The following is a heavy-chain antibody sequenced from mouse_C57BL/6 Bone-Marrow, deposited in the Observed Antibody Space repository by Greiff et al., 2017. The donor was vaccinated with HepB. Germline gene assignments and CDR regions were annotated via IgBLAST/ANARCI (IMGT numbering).Heavy chain of an antibody. CDR3: ATNSLSRHY. CDR2: IDPSDSYT. J-gene: IGHJ2*01. CDR1: GYTFTSYW. V-gene: IGHV1-59*01. Sequence: VQLQQPGAELVRPGTSVKLSCKASGYTFTSYWMHWVKQRPGQGLEWIGVIDPSDSYTNYNQKFKGKATLTVDTSSSTAYMQLSSLTSEDSAVYYCATNSLSRHYWGQGTTLTVSS.